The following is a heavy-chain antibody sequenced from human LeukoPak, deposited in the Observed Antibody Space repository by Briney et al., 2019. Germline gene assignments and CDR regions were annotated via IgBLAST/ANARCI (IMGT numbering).Heavy chain of an antibody. V-gene: IGHV4-34*01. CDR2: INHSGST. D-gene: IGHD4-23*01. CDR3: ARVGSYGGNSHYFDY. Sequence: SETLSLTCAVYGGSFSGYYWSWIRQPPGKGLEWIGEINHSGSTNYNPSLKSRVTISVDTSKNQFSPKLSSVTAAVTAVYYCARVGSYGGNSHYFDYWGRGTLVTVSS. J-gene: IGHJ4*02. CDR1: GGSFSGYY.